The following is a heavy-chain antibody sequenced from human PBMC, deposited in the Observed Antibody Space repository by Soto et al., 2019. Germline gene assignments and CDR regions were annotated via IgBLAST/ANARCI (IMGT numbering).Heavy chain of an antibody. V-gene: IGHV1-69*06. Sequence: QVQLVQSGAEVKKPGSSVKVSCKASGGTFSSYAISWVRQAPGQGLEWMGGIIPIFGTANYAQKFQGRVTLTADKPTGTAYREQSSLRSEDTAVYYCARGNGGKTRGSFDYWGQGPLVPVS. CDR3: ARGNGGKTRGSFDY. J-gene: IGHJ4*02. CDR1: GGTFSSYA. CDR2: IIPIFGTA. D-gene: IGHD2-15*01.